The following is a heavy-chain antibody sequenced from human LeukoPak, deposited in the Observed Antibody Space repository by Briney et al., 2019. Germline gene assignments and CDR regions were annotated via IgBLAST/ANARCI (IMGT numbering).Heavy chain of an antibody. Sequence: SETLSLTCTVSGGSISSSSYYWGWIRQPPGKGLEWIGSIYYSGSTYYNPSLKSRVTISVDTSKNQCSLKLSSVTAADTAVYYCARSSRYFDWLPFDYWGQGTLVTVSS. CDR1: GGSISSSSYY. CDR3: ARSSRYFDWLPFDY. J-gene: IGHJ4*02. D-gene: IGHD3-9*01. V-gene: IGHV4-39*07. CDR2: IYYSGST.